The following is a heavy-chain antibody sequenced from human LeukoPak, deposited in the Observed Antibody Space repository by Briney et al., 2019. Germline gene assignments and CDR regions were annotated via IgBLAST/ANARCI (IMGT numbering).Heavy chain of an antibody. J-gene: IGHJ4*02. Sequence: KPSETLSLTCTVSGGSISSYYWSWIRHPPAKGLEWLGYIYYSGSTNYNPSPTSRVTISVDKSKNKIYLTLNLVTVAATDADFCARGWGLGRGLPPSYWGQGTLVTFSS. V-gene: IGHV4-59*01. CDR2: IYYSGST. CDR1: GGSISSYY. CDR3: ARGWGLGRGLPPSY. D-gene: IGHD2-21*01.